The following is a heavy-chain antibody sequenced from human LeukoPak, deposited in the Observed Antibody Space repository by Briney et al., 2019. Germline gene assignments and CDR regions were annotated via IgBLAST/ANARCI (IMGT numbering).Heavy chain of an antibody. D-gene: IGHD2-8*01. CDR1: GXPFSSNY. J-gene: IGHJ4*02. CDR3: ARDPMADFDY. V-gene: IGHV3-53*05. Sequence: PGGSLSLSCSASGXPFSSNYRSWVRKAPGKGLEWVSVIYSGGSTYYADSVKGRFTISRDNSKNTLYLQMNSLRTEDTAVYYCARDPMADFDYWGQGALVTVSS. CDR2: IYSGGST.